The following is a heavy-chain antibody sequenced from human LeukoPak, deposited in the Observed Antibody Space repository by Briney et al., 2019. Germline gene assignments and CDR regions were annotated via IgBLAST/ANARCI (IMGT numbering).Heavy chain of an antibody. CDR1: GFTLSSYL. D-gene: IGHD1-26*01. J-gene: IGHJ4*02. V-gene: IGHV3-7*05. CDR3: ARDLSGSYVDY. Sequence: LRLSCAASGFTLSSYLMSWVRQAPRERLDRVAKIKQDGSEKYYVDSVKGRFTISRDNDKNSLYLQMNSLRAEDTAVYYCARDLSGSYVDYWGQGTLVTVSS. CDR2: IKQDGSEK.